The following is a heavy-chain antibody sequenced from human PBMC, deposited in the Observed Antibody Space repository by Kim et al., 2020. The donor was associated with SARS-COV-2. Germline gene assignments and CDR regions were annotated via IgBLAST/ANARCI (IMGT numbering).Heavy chain of an antibody. V-gene: IGHV3-30*07. J-gene: IGHJ4*02. CDR3: ARDTSSWYYFDY. Sequence: ADSVEGRITISSDNSKNTLYLQMNSLRAEDTAVYYCARDTSSWYYFDYWGQGTLVTVSS. D-gene: IGHD6-13*01.